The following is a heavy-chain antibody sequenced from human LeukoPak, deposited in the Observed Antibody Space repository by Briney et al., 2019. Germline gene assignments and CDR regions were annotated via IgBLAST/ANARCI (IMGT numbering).Heavy chain of an antibody. Sequence: PGGSLRLSCAASGFIFSSYGMHWVRQAPGKGLEWVAVILYDGSNKYYADSMKGRFTISRDNSKNTLYLQMNSLRAEDTAVYYCAKDQGGTLTGEIDYWGQGTLVTVSS. J-gene: IGHJ4*02. CDR3: AKDQGGTLTGEIDY. D-gene: IGHD3-9*01. CDR2: ILYDGSNK. V-gene: IGHV3-30*18. CDR1: GFIFSSYG.